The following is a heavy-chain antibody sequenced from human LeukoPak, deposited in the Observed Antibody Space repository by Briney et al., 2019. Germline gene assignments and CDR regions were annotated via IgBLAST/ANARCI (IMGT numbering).Heavy chain of an antibody. CDR2: INSDGSSA. Sequence: GGSLRLSCAASGFTFSSFWMHWVRQAPGKGLVWVSRINSDGSSASYADSVKGRFTISRDNAKNTLYLQMNSLRAEDTAVYYCLPSEGGNFDYWGQGTLVTVSS. J-gene: IGHJ4*02. CDR3: LPSEGGNFDY. CDR1: GFTFSSFW. V-gene: IGHV3-74*01.